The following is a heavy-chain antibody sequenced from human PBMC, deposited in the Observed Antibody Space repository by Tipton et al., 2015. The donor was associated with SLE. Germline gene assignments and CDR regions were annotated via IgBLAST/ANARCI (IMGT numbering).Heavy chain of an antibody. CDR3: ARLIAVAGFDAFDF. CDR2: IYSGGST. CDR1: GFTFSSYS. V-gene: IGHV3-53*01. D-gene: IGHD6-19*01. J-gene: IGHJ3*01. Sequence: GSLRLSCAASGFTFSSYSMHWVRQAPGKGLEWVSVIYSGGSTYYADSVKGRFTISRDNSKNTLYLQINSLRAEDTAVYYCARLIAVAGFDAFDFWGQGTMVTVSS.